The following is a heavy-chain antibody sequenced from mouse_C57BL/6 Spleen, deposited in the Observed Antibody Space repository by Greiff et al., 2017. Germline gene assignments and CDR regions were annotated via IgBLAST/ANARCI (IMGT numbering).Heavy chain of an antibody. CDR3: ARDPYYYGSSYRP. D-gene: IGHD1-1*01. Sequence: VQLQESGPELVKPGASVKISCKASGYAFSSSWMNWVKQRPGKGLEWIGRIYPGDGDTNYNGKFKGKATLTADKSSSTAYMQLSSLTSEDSAVYFCARDPYYYGSSYRPWGKGTLVTVSA. CDR2: IYPGDGDT. J-gene: IGHJ3*01. V-gene: IGHV1-82*01. CDR1: GYAFSSSW.